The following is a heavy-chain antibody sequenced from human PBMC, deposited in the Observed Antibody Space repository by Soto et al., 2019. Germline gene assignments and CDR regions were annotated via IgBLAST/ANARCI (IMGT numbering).Heavy chain of an antibody. CDR2: IYYSGIT. J-gene: IGHJ4*02. CDR3: ARHGSN. Sequence: QLQLQESGPGLVKPSETLSLTCTVSGVSISNSSYYWGWIRRPPGKGLEWIGTIYYSGITYYNPSLKSRFTIAVDTSKNQFSLKLTSVTAEDTAVYYCARHGSNWGKGTLVTVSS. V-gene: IGHV4-39*01. CDR1: GVSISNSSYY.